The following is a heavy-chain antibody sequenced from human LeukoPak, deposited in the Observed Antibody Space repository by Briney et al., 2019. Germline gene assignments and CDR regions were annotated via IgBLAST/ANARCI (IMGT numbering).Heavy chain of an antibody. D-gene: IGHD6-19*01. CDR1: CGSFRGYY. Sequence: PSETLSLTCAVYCGSFRGYYWSWLRQPPGKGLEWVGRIKSKTDGGTTDYAAPVKGRFTISRDDSKNTLYLQMNSLKTEETAVYHCTTDPEEIAVAGSVDWFDHWGQGTLVTVSS. V-gene: IGHV3-15*01. J-gene: IGHJ5*02. CDR3: TTDPEEIAVAGSVDWFDH. CDR2: IKSKTDGGTT.